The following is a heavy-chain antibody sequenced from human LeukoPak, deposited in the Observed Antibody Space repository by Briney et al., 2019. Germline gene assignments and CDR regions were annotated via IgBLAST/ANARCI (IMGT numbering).Heavy chain of an antibody. Sequence: GGSLRLSCAASGFTFSSYGMHWVRQAPGKGLEWVAVIWYDGSNKYYADSVKGRFTISRDNSKNTLYLQMNSLRAEDTAVYYCARDGDTVVTGAFDIWGQGTMVTVSS. CDR1: GFTFSSYG. J-gene: IGHJ3*02. V-gene: IGHV3-33*01. CDR3: ARDGDTVVTGAFDI. CDR2: IWYDGSNK. D-gene: IGHD4-23*01.